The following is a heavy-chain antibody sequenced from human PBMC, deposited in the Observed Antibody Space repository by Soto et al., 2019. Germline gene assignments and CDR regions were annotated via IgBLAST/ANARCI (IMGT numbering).Heavy chain of an antibody. CDR3: AKDLAAGSSFKEAYYYGMDV. CDR2: ISGSGGST. D-gene: IGHD3-10*01. V-gene: IGHV3-23*01. Sequence: PGGSLRLSCAASGFTFSSYAMSWVRQAPGKGLEWVSAISGSGGSTYYADSVKGRFTISRDNSKNTLYLQMNSLRAEDTAVYYCAKDLAAGSSFKEAYYYGMDVWGQGTTVTVSS. CDR1: GFTFSSYA. J-gene: IGHJ6*02.